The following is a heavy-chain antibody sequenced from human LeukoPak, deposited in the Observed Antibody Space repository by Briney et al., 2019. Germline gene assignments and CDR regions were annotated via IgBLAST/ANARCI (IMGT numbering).Heavy chain of an antibody. Sequence: GESLRLSCAASGFTFSNYWMSWVRQAPGKGLEWVSAISGSGGSTYYADSVKGRFTISRDNSKNTLYLQMNSLRAEDTAVYYCAKDPGYYYGSGSQFDYWGQGTLVTVSS. D-gene: IGHD3-10*01. CDR3: AKDPGYYYGSGSQFDY. V-gene: IGHV3-23*01. CDR1: GFTFSNYW. CDR2: ISGSGGST. J-gene: IGHJ4*02.